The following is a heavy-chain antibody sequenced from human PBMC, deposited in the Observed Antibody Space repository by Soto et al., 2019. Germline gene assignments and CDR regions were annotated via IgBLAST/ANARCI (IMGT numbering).Heavy chain of an antibody. V-gene: IGHV3-23*01. J-gene: IGHJ6*03. D-gene: IGHD3-10*01. CDR2: ISGSGDST. Sequence: SGFTFGDYGMLWVRQAPGKGLEWVSAISGSGDSTYYRDSVKGRFTVSRDNSMNTVYLQMNSLRAEDTALYSCAKGGSGNYYYLDVWGKGTTVTVSS. CDR1: GFTFGDYG. CDR3: AKGGSGNYYYLDV.